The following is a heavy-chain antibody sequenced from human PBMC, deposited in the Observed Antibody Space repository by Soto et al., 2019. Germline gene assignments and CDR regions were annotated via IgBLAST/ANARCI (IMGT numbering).Heavy chain of an antibody. CDR1: GGSISSYY. CDR3: ARGEGFGEFFRPPYNWFDP. V-gene: IGHV4-59*01. J-gene: IGHJ5*02. D-gene: IGHD3-10*01. CDR2: IYYSGST. Sequence: QVQLQESGPGLVKPSETLSLTCTVSGGSISSYYWSWIRQPPGKGLEWIRYIYYSGSTNYNPSLKSRVTISVDTSKNQFSLKLSSVTAADTAVYYCARGEGFGEFFRPPYNWFDPWGQGTLVTVSS.